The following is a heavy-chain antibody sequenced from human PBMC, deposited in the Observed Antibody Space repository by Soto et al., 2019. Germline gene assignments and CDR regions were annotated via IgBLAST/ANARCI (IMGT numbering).Heavy chain of an antibody. CDR2: ISSSSSYT. J-gene: IGHJ4*02. CDR3: ARAAGAMAPDY. Sequence: LSLSCAASGFTFSDYYMSWIRQAPGKGLEWVSYISSSSSYTNYADSVKGRFTISRDNAKNSLYLQMNSLRAEDTAVYYCARAAGAMAPDYWGQGTLVTVSS. D-gene: IGHD2-2*01. V-gene: IGHV3-11*06. CDR1: GFTFSDYY.